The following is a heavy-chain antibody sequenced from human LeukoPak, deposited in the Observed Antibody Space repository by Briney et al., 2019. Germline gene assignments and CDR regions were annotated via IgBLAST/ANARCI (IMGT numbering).Heavy chain of an antibody. Sequence: GGSLRLSCAASGFTFSSYWMSWVRQAPGKGLEWVASIKQDGSEKYYVDSVKGRFTISRDNAKNSLYLQMNSLRAEDTAVYYCAREIVGATLGNFDYWGQGTLVTVSS. CDR1: GFTFSSYW. V-gene: IGHV3-7*03. D-gene: IGHD1-26*01. CDR2: IKQDGSEK. CDR3: AREIVGATLGNFDY. J-gene: IGHJ4*02.